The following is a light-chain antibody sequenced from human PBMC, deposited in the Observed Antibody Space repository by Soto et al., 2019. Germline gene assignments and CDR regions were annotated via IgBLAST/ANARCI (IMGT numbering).Light chain of an antibody. CDR2: TNT. CDR3: ASWDDSLNGPV. J-gene: IGLJ1*01. Sequence: QSVLTQPPSASGTPGQRVTIPCSGSSSNVGGNPVNWYQHVPTTAPKLLIYTNTQRPSGVPDRLSGSKSGTSASLAISGLQSEDEADYYCASWDDSLNGPVFGTGTKVTVL. CDR1: SSNVGGNP. V-gene: IGLV1-44*01.